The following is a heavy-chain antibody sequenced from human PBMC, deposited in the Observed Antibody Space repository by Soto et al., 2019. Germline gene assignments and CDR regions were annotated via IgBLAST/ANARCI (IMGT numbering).Heavy chain of an antibody. Sequence: PSETLSLTCTVSGGSISSYYWSWIRQPPGKGLEWIGYIYYSGSTNYNPSLKSRVTISVDTSKNLFSLKLSSVSAADTAVFYCSLFFSGGSCYLHNDAFDIWGQGTMVTVS. CDR2: IYYSGST. J-gene: IGHJ3*02. CDR1: GGSISSYY. CDR3: SLFFSGGSCYLHNDAFDI. V-gene: IGHV4-59*01. D-gene: IGHD2-15*01.